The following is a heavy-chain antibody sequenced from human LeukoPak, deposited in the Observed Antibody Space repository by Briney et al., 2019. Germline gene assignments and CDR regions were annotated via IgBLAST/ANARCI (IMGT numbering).Heavy chain of an antibody. J-gene: IGHJ4*02. CDR1: GGSISSGDYY. V-gene: IGHV4-30-4*01. CDR3: ARGTMIAVD. Sequence: MTSETLSLTCTVSGGSISSGDYYWSWIRQPPGKGLEWIGYIYYSGSTYYNPSLKSRVTISVDTSKNQFSPKLSSVTAADTAVYYCARGTMIAVDWGQGTLVTVSS. CDR2: IYYSGST. D-gene: IGHD3-22*01.